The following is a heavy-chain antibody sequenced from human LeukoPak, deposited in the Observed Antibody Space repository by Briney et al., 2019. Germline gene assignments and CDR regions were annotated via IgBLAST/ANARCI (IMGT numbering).Heavy chain of an antibody. CDR3: ARRVRVTDAFDI. Sequence: GESLKISCKGSGYSFSSYWIGWVRQMPGKGLEWTGIIYPGDSDTRYSPSYQGQVTISADKSISTAYLQWSSLKASDTAMYYCARRVRVTDAFDIWGQGTMVTVSS. CDR1: GYSFSSYW. J-gene: IGHJ3*02. V-gene: IGHV5-51*01. CDR2: IYPGDSDT. D-gene: IGHD3-10*01.